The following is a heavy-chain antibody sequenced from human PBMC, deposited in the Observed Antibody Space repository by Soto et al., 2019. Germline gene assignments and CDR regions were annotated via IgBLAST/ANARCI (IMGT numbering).Heavy chain of an antibody. J-gene: IGHJ5*01. CDR2: VSNDGIRK. CDR3: ARWVGGSMYDNSGKYDS. D-gene: IGHD3-22*01. V-gene: IGHV3-30*03. Sequence: QVQLVESGGGVVQPGRSLRLTWAASGFIFSDSGMHWVRQAPGKGLEWVALVSNDGIRKYYGDSVKGRFTISRDNAENTLYLQMNSLRAEDTAVYYCARWVGGSMYDNSGKYDSWGQGTLVTVSS. CDR1: GFIFSDSG.